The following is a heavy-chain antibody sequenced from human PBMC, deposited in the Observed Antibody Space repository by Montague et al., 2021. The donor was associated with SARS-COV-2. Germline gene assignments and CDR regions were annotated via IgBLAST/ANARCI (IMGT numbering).Heavy chain of an antibody. D-gene: IGHD2-2*01. CDR1: GFTVTHYE. Sequence: FLRLSCAASGFTVTHYELNWVRQAPGKGLEWVSYISSCGSILYYSDSXXGRFTISRDVAKNSLYLQMSSLRAEDTAVYYCARDREYCSSASCYDIYYGMDVWGPGTTVTVSS. CDR3: ARDREYCSSASCYDIYYGMDV. CDR2: ISSCGSIL. J-gene: IGHJ6*02. V-gene: IGHV3-48*03.